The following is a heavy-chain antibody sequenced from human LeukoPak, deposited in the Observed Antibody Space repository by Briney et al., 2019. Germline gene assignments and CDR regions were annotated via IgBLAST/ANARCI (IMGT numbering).Heavy chain of an antibody. D-gene: IGHD3-22*01. CDR3: ARDNRPLYYYDSSGYLFDY. Sequence: SVKVSCKASGGTFSGYAISWVRQAPGQGLEWMGGIIPIFGTANYAQKFQGRVTITADESTSTAYMELSSLRSEDTAVYYCARDNRPLYYYDSSGYLFDYWGQGTLVTVSS. J-gene: IGHJ4*02. V-gene: IGHV1-69*01. CDR2: IIPIFGTA. CDR1: GGTFSGYA.